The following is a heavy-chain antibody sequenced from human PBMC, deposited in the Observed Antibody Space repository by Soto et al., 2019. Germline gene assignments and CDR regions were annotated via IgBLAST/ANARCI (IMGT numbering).Heavy chain of an antibody. CDR3: ARYTAQYYYYGMDV. V-gene: IGHV4-61*01. CDR2: IYYSGGT. D-gene: IGHD5-18*01. J-gene: IGHJ6*02. CDR1: GGSVSSGSYY. Sequence: SETLSLTCTVSGGSVSSGSYYWSWIRQPPGKGLEWIGYIYYSGGTNYNPSLKSRVTISVDTSKNQFSLKLSSVTAADTAVYYCARYTAQYYYYGMDVWGQGTTVTSP.